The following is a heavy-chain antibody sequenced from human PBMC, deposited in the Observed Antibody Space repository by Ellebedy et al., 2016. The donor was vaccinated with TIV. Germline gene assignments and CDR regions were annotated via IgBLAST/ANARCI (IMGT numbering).Heavy chain of an antibody. CDR1: GFTFSSFG. Sequence: GESLKISCEAAGFTFSSFGMSWVRQVPGKGLEWVSGISGSGGSTYNADYVKGRFNISRDNYKNMMYLHMNSLRADDTAVYYCAKRSQFTSISCFDYWGQGTLVTVSS. CDR2: ISGSGGST. V-gene: IGHV3-23*01. D-gene: IGHD6-13*01. J-gene: IGHJ4*02. CDR3: AKRSQFTSISCFDY.